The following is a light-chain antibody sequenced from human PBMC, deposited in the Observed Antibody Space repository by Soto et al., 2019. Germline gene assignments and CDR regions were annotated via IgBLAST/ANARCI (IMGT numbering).Light chain of an antibody. V-gene: IGKV1-5*03. CDR2: KAS. J-gene: IGKJ1*01. CDR1: QSIGSW. CDR3: QQYNSHRRT. Sequence: DTRMTQSPSTLSASVGDRVTITCRASQSIGSWLAWYQQKPGKAPKLLIYKASSLESGVPSRFSGSGSGTEFTLTISSLQPDDFATYYCQQYNSHRRTFGQGTKVDIK.